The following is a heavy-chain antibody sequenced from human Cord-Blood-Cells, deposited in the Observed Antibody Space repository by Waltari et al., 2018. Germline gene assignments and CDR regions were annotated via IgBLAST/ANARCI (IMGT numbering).Heavy chain of an antibody. CDR1: GFTFSSYW. J-gene: IGHJ2*01. CDR2: IKQDGSEK. V-gene: IGHV3-7*01. D-gene: IGHD6-13*01. CDR3: ARGGAARYFDL. Sequence: EVQLVESGGGLVQPGGSLRLSCAASGFTFSSYWLSWVRQAPGKGLEWVANIKQDGSEKYYVDSVKGRFTISRDNAKNSLYLQMNSLRAEDTAVYYCARGGAARYFDLWGRGTLVTVSS.